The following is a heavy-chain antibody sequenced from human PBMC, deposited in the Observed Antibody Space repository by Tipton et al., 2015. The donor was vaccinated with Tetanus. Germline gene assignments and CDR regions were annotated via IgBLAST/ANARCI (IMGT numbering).Heavy chain of an antibody. D-gene: IGHD6-6*01. V-gene: IGHV4-31*03. CDR1: GGSISSGGYY. Sequence: TLSLTCTVSGGSISSGGYYWSWIRQHPGKGLEWIGDIYNSASTYYNPSLKSRITIFVDTTKNQLSLKMKSVTAADTAVYYCARDQAGGARGWNCFDCWGQASLVPVSS. CDR3: ARDQAGGARGWNCFDC. J-gene: IGHJ4*02. CDR2: IYNSAST.